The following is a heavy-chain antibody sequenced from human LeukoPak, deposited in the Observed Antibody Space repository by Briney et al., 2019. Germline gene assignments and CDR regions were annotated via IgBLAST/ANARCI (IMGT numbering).Heavy chain of an antibody. D-gene: IGHD6-19*01. V-gene: IGHV3-30*18. Sequence: PARSLRLSCAVSGFTFSSYGMHWVRQAQGKGLGWVAVISFDGSNKYYADSVKGRFTISRDNSKNTLYLQMNSLRAEDTAVYYCAKDPIPARKAVAGYFDYWGQGTLVTVSS. CDR2: ISFDGSNK. J-gene: IGHJ4*02. CDR1: GFTFSSYG. CDR3: AKDPIPARKAVAGYFDY.